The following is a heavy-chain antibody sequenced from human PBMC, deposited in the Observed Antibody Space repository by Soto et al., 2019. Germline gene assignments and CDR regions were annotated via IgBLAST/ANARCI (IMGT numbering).Heavy chain of an antibody. J-gene: IGHJ6*03. Sequence: EVQLVESGGGLVQPGRSLRLSCAASGFTFDDYAMHWVRQVPGKGLEWVSGISWNSGRTGYADSVKGRFTISRDNAKNSLYLQMNSLSAEDTALYYCAKDGAAATEYNFYYMDVWGKGTTVTVSS. CDR2: ISWNSGRT. CDR3: AKDGAAATEYNFYYMDV. CDR1: GFTFDDYA. V-gene: IGHV3-9*01. D-gene: IGHD6-13*01.